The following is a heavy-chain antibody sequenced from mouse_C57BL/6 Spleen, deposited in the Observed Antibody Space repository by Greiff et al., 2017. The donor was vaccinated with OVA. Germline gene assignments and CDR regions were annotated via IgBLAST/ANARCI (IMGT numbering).Heavy chain of an antibody. J-gene: IGHJ2*01. D-gene: IGHD2-1*01. CDR1: GYSITSYY. Sequence: ESGPGLAKPSQTLSLTCSVTGYSITSYYWNWIRKFPGNKLEYMGYISYSGSTYYNPSLKSRISITRDTSKNQYYLQLNSVTTEDTDTYDCAREREIYDGNTYYFDYWGQGTTLTVSS. V-gene: IGHV3-8*01. CDR3: AREREIYDGNTYYFDY. CDR2: ISYSGST.